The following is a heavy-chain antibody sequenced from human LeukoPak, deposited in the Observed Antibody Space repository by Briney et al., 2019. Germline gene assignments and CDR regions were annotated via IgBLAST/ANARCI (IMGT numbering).Heavy chain of an antibody. D-gene: IGHD3-3*01. CDR1: GFTFSSYA. CDR3: ARVGDFWSGYYTI. J-gene: IGHJ4*02. CDR2: INGDGSST. V-gene: IGHV3-74*01. Sequence: GGSLRLSCAASGFTFSSYAMSWVRQAPGKGLVWVSRINGDGSSTSYADSVKGRFTISRDNAKNTLYLQMNSLRAEDTAVYYCARVGDFWSGYYTIWGQGTLVTVSS.